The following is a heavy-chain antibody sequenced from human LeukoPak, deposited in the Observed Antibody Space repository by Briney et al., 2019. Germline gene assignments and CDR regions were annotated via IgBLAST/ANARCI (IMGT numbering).Heavy chain of an antibody. CDR2: INWNGGST. Sequence: GGSLRLSCAASAFTFDDYGMSWVRQAPGKGLEWVSGINWNGGSTGYADSVKGRFTISRDNAKNSLYLQVNSLRAEDTALYYCARRDIVVVPASILGAFDIWGQGTMVTVSS. CDR1: AFTFDDYG. V-gene: IGHV3-20*04. D-gene: IGHD2-2*02. CDR3: ARRDIVVVPASILGAFDI. J-gene: IGHJ3*02.